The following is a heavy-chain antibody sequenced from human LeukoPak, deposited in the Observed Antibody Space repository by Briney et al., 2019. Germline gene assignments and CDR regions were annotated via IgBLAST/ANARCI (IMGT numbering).Heavy chain of an antibody. CDR3: ARAGSSWSAFDY. CDR1: GDSVSSNSAA. D-gene: IGHD6-13*01. CDR2: TYYRSKWYN. Sequence: SQTLSLTCAISGDSVSSNSAAWIWIRQSPSRGLEWLGRTYYRSKWYNEYALSVKSRITINPDTSKNQFSLLLNSVIPEDTAVYYCARAGSSWSAFDYWGQGTLVTVSS. J-gene: IGHJ4*02. V-gene: IGHV6-1*01.